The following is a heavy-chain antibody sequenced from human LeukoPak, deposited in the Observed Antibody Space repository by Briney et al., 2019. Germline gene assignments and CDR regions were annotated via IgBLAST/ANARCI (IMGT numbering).Heavy chain of an antibody. CDR2: IKQDGSEK. Sequence: GGSLRLSCAASGSTFSRYWMSWVRQAPGKGLEWVANIKQDGSEKYYVDSVKGRFTISRDNANNSLYLQMNSLRVEDTAVYYCARDRVEGAADYWGQGILVTVSS. CDR3: ARDRVEGAADY. J-gene: IGHJ4*02. D-gene: IGHD1-26*01. CDR1: GSTFSRYW. V-gene: IGHV3-7*01.